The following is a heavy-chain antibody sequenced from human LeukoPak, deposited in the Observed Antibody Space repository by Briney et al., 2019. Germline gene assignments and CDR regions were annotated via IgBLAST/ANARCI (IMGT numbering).Heavy chain of an antibody. J-gene: IGHJ5*02. V-gene: IGHV4-39*07. D-gene: IGHD3-3*01. CDR1: GGSISSSSYY. Sequence: SETLSLTCTVSGGSISSSSYYWGWICQPPGKGLEWIGSIYYSGSTYYNPSLKSRVTISVDTSKNQFSLKLSSVTAADTAVYYCARDETWSGYIWFDPWGQGTLVTVSS. CDR3: ARDETWSGYIWFDP. CDR2: IYYSGST.